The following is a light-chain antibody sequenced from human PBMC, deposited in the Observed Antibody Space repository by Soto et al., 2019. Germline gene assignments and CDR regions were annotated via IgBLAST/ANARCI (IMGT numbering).Light chain of an antibody. CDR2: AAS. CDR1: QSVTANY. CDR3: LQYNIWPD. V-gene: IGKV3-20*01. Sequence: EIALTQSPGTLSLSPGERATLSCRASQSVTANYLAWYQQKPGQAPRLLIYAASIGATGIPDRFSGSGSGTDFTLTISRLEPEDFAVYYCLQYNIWPDFGPGTKVDIK. J-gene: IGKJ3*01.